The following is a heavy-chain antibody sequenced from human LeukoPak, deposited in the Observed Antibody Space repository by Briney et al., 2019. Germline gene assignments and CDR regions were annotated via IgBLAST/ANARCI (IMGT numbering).Heavy chain of an antibody. V-gene: IGHV3-7*01. CDR2: IKQDGSEK. CDR3: ARGQYCSSTSCWRFDF. Sequence: GGSLRLSCAASGFRFSDYWMAWVRQAPGKGLDWVANIKQDGSEKSYADSVKGRFTISRDNAMESLYLQMNSPRVEDTAVYYCARGQYCSSTSCWRFDFWGQGTLVTVSS. CDR1: GFRFSDYW. D-gene: IGHD2-2*01. J-gene: IGHJ4*02.